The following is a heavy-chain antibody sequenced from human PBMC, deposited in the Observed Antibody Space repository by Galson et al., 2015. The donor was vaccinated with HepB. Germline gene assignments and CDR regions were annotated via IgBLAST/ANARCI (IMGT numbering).Heavy chain of an antibody. CDR3: VSCVVVPCASLDH. Sequence: SVKVSCKASGYTFSTYSITWVRQAPGQGLEWMGCINTDNRNTDHARTFQGRVTITTDKSTSTACLEMRSLKSDDTAVYYCVSCVVVPCASLDHWGQGTLATVSS. CDR1: GYTFSTYS. J-gene: IGHJ4*01. CDR2: INTDNRNT. V-gene: IGHV1-18*01. D-gene: IGHD2-2*01.